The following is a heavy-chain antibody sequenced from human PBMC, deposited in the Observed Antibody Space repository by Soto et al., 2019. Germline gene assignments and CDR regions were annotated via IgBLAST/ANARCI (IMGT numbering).Heavy chain of an antibody. D-gene: IGHD3-9*01. CDR3: ARVGRLRYFDWLPDY. CDR1: GGSISSGDYY. Sequence: SETLSLTCTVSGGSISSGDYYWSWIRQPPGKGLEGIGYIYYSGSTNYNPSLKSRVTISVDTSKNQFSLKLSSVTAADTAVYYCARVGRLRYFDWLPDYWGQGSLVTVSS. CDR2: IYYSGST. V-gene: IGHV4-30-4*01. J-gene: IGHJ4*02.